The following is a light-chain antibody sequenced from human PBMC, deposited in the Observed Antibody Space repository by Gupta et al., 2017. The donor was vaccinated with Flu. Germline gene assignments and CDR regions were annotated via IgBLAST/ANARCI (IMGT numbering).Light chain of an antibody. CDR3: SSYTSSTTYV. Sequence: SITISCTGTSSDVGGYNYVSWYQQHPGKAPKLMIFDVSNRPSGVSNRFSASKSGTTASLTISGLQAEDEADYYCSSYTSSTTYVFGTGTKVTVL. CDR2: DVS. V-gene: IGLV2-14*04. CDR1: SSDVGGYNY. J-gene: IGLJ1*01.